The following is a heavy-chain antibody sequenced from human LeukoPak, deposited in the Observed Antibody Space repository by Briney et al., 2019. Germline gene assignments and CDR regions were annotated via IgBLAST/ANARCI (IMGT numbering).Heavy chain of an antibody. V-gene: IGHV3-23*01. D-gene: IGHD6-19*01. Sequence: GRSLRLSCAASGFTFSTYGMSWVRQAPGKGLECVSVTSGSGGSTYSADFVKGRFTISRDNTKNTLYLQMNSLRTEDTAVYYCARGGLGSAFDNWGQGTLVTVSS. J-gene: IGHJ4*02. CDR3: ARGGLGSAFDN. CDR2: TSGSGGST. CDR1: GFTFSTYG.